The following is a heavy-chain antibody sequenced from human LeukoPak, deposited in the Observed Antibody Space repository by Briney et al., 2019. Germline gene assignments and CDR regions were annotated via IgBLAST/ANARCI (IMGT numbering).Heavy chain of an antibody. CDR1: GYTFTSYG. CDR3: ARNDSSAYDY. CDR2: ISAYNGYT. D-gene: IGHD2-15*01. J-gene: IGHJ4*02. V-gene: IGHV1-18*01. Sequence: ASVKVSCKASGYTFTSYGISWVRQAPGQGLEWMGWISAYNGYTKSAQNLQGRVTMTTDTSTSTAYMELRSLGSDDTAVYYCARNDSSAYDYWGQGTLVTVSS.